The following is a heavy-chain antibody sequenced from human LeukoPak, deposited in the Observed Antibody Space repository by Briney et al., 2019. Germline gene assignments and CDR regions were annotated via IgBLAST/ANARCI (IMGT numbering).Heavy chain of an antibody. J-gene: IGHJ4*02. CDR1: GGTFSSYA. D-gene: IGHD3-10*01. V-gene: IGHV1-2*02. CDR3: ARGVTWTMVRSPFDY. CDR2: INPNSGGT. Sequence: ASVKVSCKASGGTFSSYAISWVRQAPGQGLEWMGWINPNSGGTNYAQKFQGRVTMTRDTSISTAYMELSRLRSDDTAVYYCARGVTWTMVRSPFDYWGQGTLVTVSS.